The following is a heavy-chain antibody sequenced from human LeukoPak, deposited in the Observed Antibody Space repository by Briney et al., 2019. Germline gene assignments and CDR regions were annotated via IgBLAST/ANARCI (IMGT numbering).Heavy chain of an antibody. CDR3: ARNYDSSGYYYISTHLEDWYFDL. CDR1: GYTFTSYG. Sequence: ASVTVSCKASGYTFTSYGISWVRQAPGQGLEWMGWISAYNGNTNYAQKLQGRVTMTTDTSTSTAYMELRSLRSDDTAVYYCARNYDSSGYYYISTHLEDWYFDLWGRGTLVTVSS. V-gene: IGHV1-18*01. CDR2: ISAYNGNT. D-gene: IGHD3-22*01. J-gene: IGHJ2*01.